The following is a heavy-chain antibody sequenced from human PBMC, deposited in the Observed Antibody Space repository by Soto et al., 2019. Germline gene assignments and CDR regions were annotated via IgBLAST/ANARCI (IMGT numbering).Heavy chain of an antibody. CDR2: ISGGGGDST. CDR1: GFTFSSYA. J-gene: IGHJ3*02. D-gene: IGHD2-8*01. CDR3: AKELAIMGKGAYDM. Sequence: EVHLLESGGGLVQPGGSLTLSCAASGFTFSSYAMSWVRQAPGKGLEWVSAISGGGGDSTCYADSVKGRLIISKDTPKNTLCLQMSSLRAEDTAVYYCAKELAIMGKGAYDMWGQGTMVTVSS. V-gene: IGHV3-23*01.